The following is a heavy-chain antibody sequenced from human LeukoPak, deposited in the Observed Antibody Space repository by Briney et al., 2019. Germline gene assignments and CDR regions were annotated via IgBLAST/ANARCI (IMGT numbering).Heavy chain of an antibody. Sequence: ASVKVSCKASGYTFTSYDINWVRQATGQGLEWMGWMNPNSGNTGYAQKFQGRVTMTRNTSISTAYMELSSLGSEDTAVYYCARADYSYGEVWFDPWGQGTLVTVSS. D-gene: IGHD5-18*01. CDR2: MNPNSGNT. CDR1: GYTFTSYD. CDR3: ARADYSYGEVWFDP. J-gene: IGHJ5*02. V-gene: IGHV1-8*01.